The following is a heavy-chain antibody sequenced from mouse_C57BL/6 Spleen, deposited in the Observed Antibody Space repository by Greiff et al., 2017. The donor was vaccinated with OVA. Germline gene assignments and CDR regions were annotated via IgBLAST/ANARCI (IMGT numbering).Heavy chain of an antibody. CDR3: ARSEIYYYGGSPFDY. CDR2: INPGSGGT. CDR1: GYAFTNYL. V-gene: IGHV1-54*01. D-gene: IGHD1-1*01. J-gene: IGHJ2*01. Sequence: QVQLQQSGAELVRPGTSVKVSCKASGYAFTNYLIEWVKQRPGQGLEWIGVINPGSGGTNYNEKFKGKATLTADKSSSTAYMQLSSLTSEDSAVYFGARSEIYYYGGSPFDYWGQGTTLTVSS.